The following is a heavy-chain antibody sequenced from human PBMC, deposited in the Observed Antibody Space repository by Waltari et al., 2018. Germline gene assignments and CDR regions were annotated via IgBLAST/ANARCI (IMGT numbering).Heavy chain of an antibody. CDR1: GGSISSSNW. V-gene: IGHV4-4*02. D-gene: IGHD3-10*01. CDR2: IYHRGGT. CDR3: ARLAPPMVQGVIASFDY. J-gene: IGHJ4*02. Sequence: QVQLQESGPGLVKPSGTLSLTCAVSGGSISSSNWWSWVRQPPGKGLEWIGEIYHRGGTNYNPSLKSRVTISVDKSKNQFSLKLSSVTAADTAVYYCARLAPPMVQGVIASFDYWGQGTLVTVSS.